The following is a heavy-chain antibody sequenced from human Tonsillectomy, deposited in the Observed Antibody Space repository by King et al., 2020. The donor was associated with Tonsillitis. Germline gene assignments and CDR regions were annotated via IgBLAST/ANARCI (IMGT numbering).Heavy chain of an antibody. CDR1: GFTFSNYA. J-gene: IGHJ4*02. V-gene: IGHV3-30-3*01. CDR2: VTSDGSNA. D-gene: IGHD4-17*01. Sequence: VQLVESGGDVVKSGRSLRLSCAASGFTFSNYAMHWVRQAPGKGLEWVGGVTSDGSNAYYADSVKGRFTISTDNSKNTLYLQMNRLRTEDTAMYYCAREDYGEHYSDYWGQGTLVTVSS. CDR3: AREDYGEHYSDY.